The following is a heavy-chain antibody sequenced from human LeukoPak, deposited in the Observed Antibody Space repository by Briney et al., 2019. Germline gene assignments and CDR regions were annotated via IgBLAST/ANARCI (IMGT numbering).Heavy chain of an antibody. J-gene: IGHJ4*02. CDR1: GYTFTSYD. Sequence: ASVKVSCKASGYTFTSYDINWVRQATGQGLEWMGWMNPNSGNTGYAQKFQGRVTMTRNTSISTAYMELSSLRSEDTAVYYCARGMPYGSGSSSSFDNWGQRTLVTVSS. CDR3: ARGMPYGSGSSSSFDN. D-gene: IGHD3-10*01. CDR2: MNPNSGNT. V-gene: IGHV1-8*01.